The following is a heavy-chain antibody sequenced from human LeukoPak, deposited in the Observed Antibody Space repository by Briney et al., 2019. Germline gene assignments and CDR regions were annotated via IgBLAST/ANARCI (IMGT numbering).Heavy chain of an antibody. CDR1: GFTFTSYA. CDR2: INAGNGNT. D-gene: IGHD6-19*01. Sequence: SGGSLRLSCAASGFTFTSYAMHWVRQAPGQRLEWMGWINAGNGNTKYSQKFQGRVTITRDTSASTAYMELSSLRSEDTAVYYCARGRQWLVGDLDYWGQGTLVTVSS. J-gene: IGHJ4*02. V-gene: IGHV1-3*01. CDR3: ARGRQWLVGDLDY.